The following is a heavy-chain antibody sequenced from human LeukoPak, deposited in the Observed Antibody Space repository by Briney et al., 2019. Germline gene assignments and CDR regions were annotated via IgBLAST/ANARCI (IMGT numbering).Heavy chain of an antibody. CDR3: ARDGGYDFWSGYYQDY. V-gene: IGHV3-53*05. D-gene: IGHD3-3*01. J-gene: IGHJ4*02. Sequence: GGSLRLSCAASGFIVSSNYMSWVRQAPGKGLEWVSVIYSGGSTYYADSVKGRFTISRDNSKNTLYLQMNSLRAEDTAVYYCARDGGYDFWSGYYQDYWGQGTLVTVSS. CDR1: GFIVSSNY. CDR2: IYSGGST.